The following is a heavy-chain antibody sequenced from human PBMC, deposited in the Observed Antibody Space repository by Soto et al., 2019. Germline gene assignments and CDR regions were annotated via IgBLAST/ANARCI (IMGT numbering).Heavy chain of an antibody. J-gene: IGHJ4*02. CDR3: ARAGYCGGDCYRHFDY. CDR1: GGAISSYA. CDR2: IIPIFGTA. Sequence: PVEVTWEACGGAISSYASSWVRQATGQGLEWMGGIIPIFGTANYAQKFQGRVTITADESTSTAYMELSSLRSEDTAVYYCARAGYCGGDCYRHFDYWGQGTLVTVAS. V-gene: IGHV1-69*13. D-gene: IGHD2-21*02.